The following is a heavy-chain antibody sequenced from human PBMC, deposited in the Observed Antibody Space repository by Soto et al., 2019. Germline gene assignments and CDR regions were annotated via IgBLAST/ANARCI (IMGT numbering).Heavy chain of an antibody. CDR3: ARDRNGAGIVVVFRGGMDV. CDR2: IWYDGSNK. Sequence: QVQLVESGGGVVQPGRSLRLSCAASGFTFSSYGMHWVRQAPGKGLEWVAVIWYDGSNKYYADSVKGRFTISRDNSKNTLYLQMNSLRAEDTAVYYCARDRNGAGIVVVFRGGMDVWGQGTTVTVSS. D-gene: IGHD3-22*01. J-gene: IGHJ6*02. V-gene: IGHV3-33*01. CDR1: GFTFSSYG.